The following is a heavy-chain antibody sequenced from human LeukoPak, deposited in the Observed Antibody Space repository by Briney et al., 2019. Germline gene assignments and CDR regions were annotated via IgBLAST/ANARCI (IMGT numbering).Heavy chain of an antibody. CDR1: GGTFSSYA. J-gene: IGHJ6*03. V-gene: IGHV1-69*06. D-gene: IGHD4/OR15-4a*01. CDR2: IIPIFGTA. CDR3: ASGTISYYYYYMDV. Sequence: SVKVSCKASGGTFSSYAISWERQAPGQGLEWMGGIIPIFGTANYAQKFQGRVTITADKSTSTAYMELSRLRSDDTAVYYCASGTISYYYYYMDVWGKGTTVTVSS.